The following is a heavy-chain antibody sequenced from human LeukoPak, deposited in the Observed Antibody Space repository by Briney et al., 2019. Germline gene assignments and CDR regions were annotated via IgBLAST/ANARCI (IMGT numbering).Heavy chain of an antibody. D-gene: IGHD6-13*01. CDR3: ARGYSSSWYRFPFDY. J-gene: IGHJ4*02. CDR2: IYYSGST. Sequence: PSETLSLTCTVSGGSISSGGYYWSWIRQHPGKGLEWIGYIYYSGSTYYNPSLKSRVTISVDTSKNQFSLKLSSVTAADTAVYYCARGYSSSWYRFPFDYWGQGTLVTVSS. V-gene: IGHV4-31*03. CDR1: GGSISSGGYY.